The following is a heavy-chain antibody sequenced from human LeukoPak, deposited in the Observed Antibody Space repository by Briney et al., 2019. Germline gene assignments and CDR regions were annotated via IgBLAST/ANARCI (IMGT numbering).Heavy chain of an antibody. J-gene: IGHJ4*02. CDR3: ATGTTSGSYYFAY. Sequence: PGGSLRLSCEASGFTFSNYAMSWVRQAPGKGLEWVSGICGHGISIYYADSVKGRFTISRDNAKNSLYLQMNSLRAEDTAVYYCATGTTSGSYYFAYWGQGTLVTVSS. V-gene: IGHV3-23*01. CDR2: ICGHGISI. D-gene: IGHD1-1*01. CDR1: GFTFSNYA.